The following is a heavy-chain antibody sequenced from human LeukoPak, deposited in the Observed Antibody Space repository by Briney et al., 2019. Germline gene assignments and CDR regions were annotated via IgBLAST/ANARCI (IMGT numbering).Heavy chain of an antibody. CDR1: GFTFSSYA. J-gene: IGHJ6*04. D-gene: IGHD3-10*02. CDR3: AELGITMIGGV. V-gene: IGHV3-48*04. Sequence: GSLRLSCAVSGFTFSSYAMNWVRQAPGKGLEWVSYISSSGSTIYYADSVKGRFTISRDNAKNSLYLQMNSLRAEDTAVYYCAELGITMIGGVWGKGTTVTISS. CDR2: ISSSGSTI.